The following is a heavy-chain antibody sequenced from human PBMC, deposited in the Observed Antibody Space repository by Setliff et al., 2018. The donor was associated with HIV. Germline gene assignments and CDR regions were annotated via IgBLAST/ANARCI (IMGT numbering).Heavy chain of an antibody. J-gene: IGHJ3*02. CDR3: ARVSRNLYGHLDGFDI. D-gene: IGHD3-10*01. CDR2: IYPGDSET. CDR1: GYSFDRYW. Sequence: PGESLKISCQDSGYSFDRYWIGWVRQMPGKGLEWMGIIYPGDSETKYSPSFQGQVTISVDKSFNTAYLQWSSLRASDTTMYYCARVSRNLYGHLDGFDIWGHGTMVTVSS. V-gene: IGHV5-51*01.